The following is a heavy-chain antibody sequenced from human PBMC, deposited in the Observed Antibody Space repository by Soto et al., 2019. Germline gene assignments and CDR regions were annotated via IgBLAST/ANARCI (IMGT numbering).Heavy chain of an antibody. V-gene: IGHV3-30*18. D-gene: IGHD6-13*01. CDR1: GFTFSSYG. J-gene: IGHJ4*02. CDR2: ISYDGSNK. CDR3: AKDRYSSSWAYYFDY. Sequence: GGSLRLSCAASGFTFSSYGMHWVRQAPGKGLEWVAVISYDGSNKYYADSVKGQFTISRDNSKNTLYLQMNSLRAEDTAVYYCAKDRYSSSWAYYFDYWGQGTLVTVSS.